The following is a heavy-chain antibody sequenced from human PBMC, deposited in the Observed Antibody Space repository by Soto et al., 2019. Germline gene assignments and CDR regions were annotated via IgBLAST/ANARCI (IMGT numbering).Heavy chain of an antibody. D-gene: IGHD4-17*01. Sequence: GGSLRLSGAASGFIFSSYSMNWVRQAPGKGLEWVSYIRNTGSPKYYADSVKGRFTISRDNAKNSLYLQMNSLRAEDTAVYYCARTGNGYYGGMAVWGQGTTVTVSS. CDR2: IRNTGSPK. CDR3: ARTGNGYYGGMAV. V-gene: IGHV3-21*01. J-gene: IGHJ6*02. CDR1: GFIFSSYS.